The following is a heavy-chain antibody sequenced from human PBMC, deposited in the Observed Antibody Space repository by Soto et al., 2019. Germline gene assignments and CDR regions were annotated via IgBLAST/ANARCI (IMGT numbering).Heavy chain of an antibody. CDR1: GFTFSSYW. D-gene: IGHD6-13*01. CDR3: ARAVKLAVPAATGYFDF. V-gene: IGHV3-7*03. J-gene: IGHJ4*03. CDR2: IELDGSER. Sequence: GGSLRLSCEASGFTFSSYWMSWVRQAPGKGLEWVANIELDGSERYYVDSVRGRFTISRDNAKNSLFLQMDSLRAEDTAVYYCARAVKLAVPAATGYFDFWGQGTPVTVSS.